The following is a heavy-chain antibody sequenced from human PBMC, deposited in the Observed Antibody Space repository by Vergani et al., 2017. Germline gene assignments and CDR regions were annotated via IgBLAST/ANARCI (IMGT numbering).Heavy chain of an antibody. CDR1: GFTFSNAW. CDR3: TTDKPYYDSSGYYLDAFDI. D-gene: IGHD3-22*01. CDR2: IKSKTDGGTT. J-gene: IGHJ3*02. Sequence: EVQLVESGGGLVKPGGSLRLSCAASGFTFSNAWMNWVRQAPGQGLEWVGRIKSKTDGGTTDYAAPVKGRFTISRDDSKNTLYLQMNSLKTEDTAVYYCTTDKPYYDSSGYYLDAFDIWGQGTMVTVSS. V-gene: IGHV3-15*07.